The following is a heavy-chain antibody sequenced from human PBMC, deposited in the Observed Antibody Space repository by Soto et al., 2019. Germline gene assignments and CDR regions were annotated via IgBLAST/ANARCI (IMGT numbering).Heavy chain of an antibody. CDR1: GFTFSSYA. Sequence: GVSLRLSCAASGFTFSSYAMSWVRQAPGKGLEWVSAISGSGGSTYYADSVKGRFTISRDNSKNTLYLQMNSLRAEDTAVYYCAKDPIGLYGDYVGGASVYWGQGTLVTVSS. V-gene: IGHV3-23*01. CDR2: ISGSGGST. D-gene: IGHD4-17*01. CDR3: AKDPIGLYGDYVGGASVY. J-gene: IGHJ4*02.